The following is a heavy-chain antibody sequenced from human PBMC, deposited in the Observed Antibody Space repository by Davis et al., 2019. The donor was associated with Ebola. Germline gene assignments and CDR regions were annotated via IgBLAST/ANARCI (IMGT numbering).Heavy chain of an antibody. V-gene: IGHV3-33*01. CDR1: GFTFSSYG. Sequence: PGGSLRLSCAASGFTFSSYGMHWVRQAPGKGLEWVAVIWYDGSNKYYADSVKGRFTISRDNSKKTLYLQMNSLRAEDTDVYYCARENFVVVPADMRYGMDVWGQGTTVTVSS. D-gene: IGHD2-2*01. J-gene: IGHJ6*02. CDR3: ARENFVVVPADMRYGMDV. CDR2: IWYDGSNK.